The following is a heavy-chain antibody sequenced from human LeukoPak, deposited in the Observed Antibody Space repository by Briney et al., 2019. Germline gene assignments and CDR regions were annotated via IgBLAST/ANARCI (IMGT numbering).Heavy chain of an antibody. Sequence: ASVKVSCKAFGYTFTSNYMHWVRQAPGQGPEWMGVISPSGGSTTYAQKFQGRVTLTRDMSTSTDYLELSSLRSEDTAVYYCARYTLIYGSGSYFFDYWGQGTLVTVSS. CDR1: GYTFTSNY. J-gene: IGHJ4*02. V-gene: IGHV1-46*01. CDR2: ISPSGGST. D-gene: IGHD3-10*01. CDR3: ARYTLIYGSGSYFFDY.